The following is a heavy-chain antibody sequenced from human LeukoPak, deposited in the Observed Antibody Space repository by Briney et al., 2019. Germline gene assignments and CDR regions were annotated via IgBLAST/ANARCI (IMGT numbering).Heavy chain of an antibody. V-gene: IGHV3-30*02. D-gene: IGHD1-1*01. CDR3: ARWGVGTDELPFR. CDR1: GFDFNNYN. CDR2: IRYDGSNK. Sequence: GGSLRLSCAASGFDFNNYNMNWVRQAPGKGLEWVAFIRYDGSNKYYADSVKGRFTISRDNSKNTLYLQMNSLRPDDTAVYYCARWGVGTDELPFRWGQGTLVTVSS. J-gene: IGHJ4*02.